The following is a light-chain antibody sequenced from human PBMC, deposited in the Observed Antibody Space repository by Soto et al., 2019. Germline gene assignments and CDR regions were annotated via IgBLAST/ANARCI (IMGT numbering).Light chain of an antibody. CDR1: QSVTNY. CDR2: DAS. V-gene: IGKV3-11*01. Sequence: EIFLTQSPDTLSLPPRERATVSCRASQSVTNYIAWYQQRPGQAPRLLIYDASNRATGVPARFSGSGSGTDFTLTISDLEPADFGLYYCQQRLNWPPGFGQGTKVDI. CDR3: QQRLNWPPG. J-gene: IGKJ1*01.